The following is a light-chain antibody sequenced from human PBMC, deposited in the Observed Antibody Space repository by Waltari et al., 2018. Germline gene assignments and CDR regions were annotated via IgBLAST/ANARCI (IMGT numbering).Light chain of an antibody. CDR1: SSHIGTNP. CDR2: SNN. V-gene: IGLV1-44*01. Sequence: QSVLAQPPSASGTPGQRVTISCSGSSSHIGTNPVSWYQPLPGTAPKLLIYSNNQRPSGVPDRISGSKSGTSASLAISGLQSDDETDYYCAVWDDSLNGWVFGGGTKLTVL. J-gene: IGLJ3*02. CDR3: AVWDDSLNGWV.